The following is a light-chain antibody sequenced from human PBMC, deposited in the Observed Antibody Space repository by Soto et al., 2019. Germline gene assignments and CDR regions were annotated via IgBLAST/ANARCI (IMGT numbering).Light chain of an antibody. CDR3: QQRSNWPSWT. CDR2: DVS. J-gene: IGKJ1*01. CDR1: QSVSSY. Sequence: EIVLTQSPATLSLSPGERATLSCRASQSVSSYLAWYQQKPGQAPRLLIHDVSNRATGIPARFSGSGSGTDFTLTISRLEPEDLAVYYCQQRSNWPSWTFGQGTKVEIK. V-gene: IGKV3-11*01.